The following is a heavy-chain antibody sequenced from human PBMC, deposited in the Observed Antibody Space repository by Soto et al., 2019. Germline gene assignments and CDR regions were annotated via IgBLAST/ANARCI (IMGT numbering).Heavy chain of an antibody. Sequence: ASVKVSCKASGGTFSSYAISWVRQAPGQGLEWMGGIIPIFGTANYAQKFQGRVTITADESTSTAYMELSSLRSEDTAVYYCARDSKVNPGFCDIWGQGTMVTVSS. J-gene: IGHJ3*02. CDR1: GGTFSSYA. CDR3: ARDSKVNPGFCDI. V-gene: IGHV1-69*13. CDR2: IIPIFGTA. D-gene: IGHD3-3*01.